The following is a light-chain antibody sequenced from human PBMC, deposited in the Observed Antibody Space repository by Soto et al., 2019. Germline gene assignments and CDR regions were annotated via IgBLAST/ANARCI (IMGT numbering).Light chain of an antibody. V-gene: IGKV3-11*01. CDR1: QTVTKY. Sequence: PGERATLSCRASQTVTKYLAWYQQKPGQAPRLLIYDTSNRATGIPARFSGSGSGTDFTLTISGLQPDDLAVYYCQQRSNWPFTFGPGTTVDFK. J-gene: IGKJ3*01. CDR3: QQRSNWPFT. CDR2: DTS.